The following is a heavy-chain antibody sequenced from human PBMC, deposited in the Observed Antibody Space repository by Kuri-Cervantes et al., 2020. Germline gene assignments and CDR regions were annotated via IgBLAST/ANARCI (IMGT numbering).Heavy chain of an antibody. CDR3: ARGLTVIHGGGDY. D-gene: IGHD3-16*01. J-gene: IGHJ4*02. V-gene: IGHV1-2*04. Sequence: ASVKVSCKASGYTFTGYYMHWVRQAPGQGLEWMGWINPNSGGTNYAQKFQGWVTTTRDTSISTAYMELSRLRSEDTAVYYCARGLTVIHGGGDYWGQGTLVTVSS. CDR1: GYTFTGYY. CDR2: INPNSGGT.